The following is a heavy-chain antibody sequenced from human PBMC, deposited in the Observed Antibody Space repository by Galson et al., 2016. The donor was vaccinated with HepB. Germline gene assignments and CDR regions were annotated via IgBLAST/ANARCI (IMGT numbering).Heavy chain of an antibody. V-gene: IGHV1-69*13. D-gene: IGHD1-14*01. Sequence: SVKVSCKASGGTFSNYLISWVRQAPGQGLEWMGGIIPIFGAAHYAQKFQGRVTITADEFTSTAYMALSSLRSEDTAVYYCARGTGDGMASDYWGQRTLVTGAS. CDR3: ARGTGDGMASDY. CDR1: GGTFSNYL. J-gene: IGHJ4*02. CDR2: IIPIFGAA.